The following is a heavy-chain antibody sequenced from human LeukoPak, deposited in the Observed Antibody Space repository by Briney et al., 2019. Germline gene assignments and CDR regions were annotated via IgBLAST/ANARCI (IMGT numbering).Heavy chain of an antibody. CDR2: ISSASGSI. Sequence: GGSLRLSCAASGFTFSSYSMNWVRQAPGKGLEWVSYISSASGSIYYADSVKGRFTISRDNAKNSLFLQMNSLRAEDTAVYYCATYSSSWYKEDYWGQGTLVTVSS. CDR1: GFTFSSYS. CDR3: ATYSSSWYKEDY. D-gene: IGHD6-13*01. V-gene: IGHV3-48*04. J-gene: IGHJ4*02.